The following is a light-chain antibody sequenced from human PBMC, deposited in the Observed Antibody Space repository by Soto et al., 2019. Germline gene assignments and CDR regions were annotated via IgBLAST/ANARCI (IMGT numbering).Light chain of an antibody. J-gene: IGKJ3*01. CDR3: QQRSRWPPT. Sequence: EIVLTQSPATLSLSPGERATLSCRASESISSFLAWYQQRPGQPPRLLLYEATDRAAGIPSRFSGRGSETNFTLTISSLDPEDFAVYYCQQRSRWPPTVGPGTKLEI. CDR1: ESISSF. V-gene: IGKV3-11*01. CDR2: EAT.